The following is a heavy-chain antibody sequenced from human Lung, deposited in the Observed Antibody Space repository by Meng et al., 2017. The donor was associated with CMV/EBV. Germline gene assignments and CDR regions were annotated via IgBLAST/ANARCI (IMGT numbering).Heavy chain of an antibody. D-gene: IGHD3-22*01. Sequence: SXPXLVXPTQTLTLTCTFSGFSLSTSGMCVCWVRQPPGKALEWLALIDWDDDKYYSTSLKTRLTISKDTSKNQVVLTMTNMDPVDTATYSWARIQECCGSGYDWYFDDWGQGXLVTVSS. CDR1: GFSLSTSGMC. V-gene: IGHV2-70*20. CDR2: IDWDDDK. CDR3: ARIQECCGSGYDWYFDD. J-gene: IGHJ4*01.